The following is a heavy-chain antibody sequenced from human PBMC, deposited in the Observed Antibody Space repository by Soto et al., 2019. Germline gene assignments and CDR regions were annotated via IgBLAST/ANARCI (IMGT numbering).Heavy chain of an antibody. CDR3: ARVLGSIAARRIDY. Sequence: SDTLSLTCAVSGGSISSSNWLIWVRQPPGKGLEWIGEIYHSGSTNYNPSLKSRVTISVDKSKNQFSLKLSSVTAADTAVYYCARVLGSIAARRIDYWGQGTLVTVSS. CDR2: IYHSGST. J-gene: IGHJ4*02. V-gene: IGHV4-4*02. CDR1: GGSISSSNW. D-gene: IGHD6-6*01.